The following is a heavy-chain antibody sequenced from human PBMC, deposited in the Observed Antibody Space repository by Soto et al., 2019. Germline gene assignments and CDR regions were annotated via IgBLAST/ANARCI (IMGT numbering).Heavy chain of an antibody. Sequence: SETLSLTCAVYGGSFSGYYWSWIRQPPGKGLEWIGEINHSGSTNYNPSLKSRVTISVDTSKNQFSLKLSSVTAADTAVYYCARLLRYFDWLLPNFDYWGQGTLVTVSS. CDR1: GGSFSGYY. D-gene: IGHD3-9*01. CDR2: INHSGST. V-gene: IGHV4-34*01. J-gene: IGHJ4*02. CDR3: ARLLRYFDWLLPNFDY.